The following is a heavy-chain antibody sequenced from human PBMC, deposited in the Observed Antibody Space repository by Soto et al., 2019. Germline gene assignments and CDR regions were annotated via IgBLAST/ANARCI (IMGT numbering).Heavy chain of an antibody. CDR1: GFTFSTYV. D-gene: IGHD3-10*01. CDR2: IKGSGGST. CDR3: ANAYYSASGRTFDY. Sequence: EVQLLESGGGLVQPGGSLRLSCAASGFTFSTYVMTWVRQAPGKGLEWVSGIKGSGGSTYYADSVKGRFTISRDNSKNTLYLQVNRLRAEDTAVYYCANAYYSASGRTFDYWGQGALVTVSS. V-gene: IGHV3-23*01. J-gene: IGHJ4*02.